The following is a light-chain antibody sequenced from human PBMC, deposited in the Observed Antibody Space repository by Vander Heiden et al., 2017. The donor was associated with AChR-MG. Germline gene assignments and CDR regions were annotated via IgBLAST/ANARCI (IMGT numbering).Light chain of an antibody. CDR2: INSDGRH. V-gene: IGLV4-69*01. J-gene: IGLJ1*01. Sequence: QVVRTQSPSASASLGASVKLTCTLSSGHSTYAIAWHQQQPEKGPRYLMKINSDGRHIKGDGIPDRFSGSTSGAERYLTISTLQSEDEADYYCQTWGTGTPYVFGTGTKVTVL. CDR1: SGHSTYA. CDR3: QTWGTGTPYV.